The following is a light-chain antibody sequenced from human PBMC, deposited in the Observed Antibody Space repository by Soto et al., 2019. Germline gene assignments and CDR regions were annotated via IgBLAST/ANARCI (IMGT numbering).Light chain of an antibody. CDR2: EGS. CDR3: CSFAGSSTVV. J-gene: IGLJ2*01. V-gene: IGLV2-23*01. Sequence: QSALTKHASVSGYPGQSITISCTGTSSDVGRYNLVSWYQQHPGKAPKLMIYEGSKRPSGGANRFSGSTSGNTASLTISGLQAEDEADYYCCSFAGSSTVVFGGGTKLTVL. CDR1: SSDVGRYNL.